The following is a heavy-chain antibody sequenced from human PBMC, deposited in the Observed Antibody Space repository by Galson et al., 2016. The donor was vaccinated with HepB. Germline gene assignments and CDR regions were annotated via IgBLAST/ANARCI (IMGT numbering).Heavy chain of an antibody. V-gene: IGHV4-4*02. Sequence: ETLSLTCAVSGASISPSNWWSWVRQPPGKGLEWIGETYHSGRTNYNPSLQSRVTISVDKSKNEISLTLNSVSAADTAVYYCARGGLIWYQNCFDLWGQGTLVTVSS. CDR1: GASISPSNW. D-gene: IGHD2-8*01. CDR3: ARGGLIWYQNCFDL. J-gene: IGHJ5*02. CDR2: TYHSGRT.